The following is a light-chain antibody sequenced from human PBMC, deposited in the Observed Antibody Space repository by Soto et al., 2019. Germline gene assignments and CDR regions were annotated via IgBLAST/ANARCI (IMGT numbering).Light chain of an antibody. Sequence: DIQMTQSSSTLSASVGDRVTITCRASQPISTWLAWYQQRPGKAPNLLIYHASSLESGVPSRFSGSGSGTEFTLSISSLQPDDFGTYYCQQYDEHSITFGQGTRLEIK. CDR1: QPISTW. J-gene: IGKJ5*01. CDR2: HAS. V-gene: IGKV1-5*01. CDR3: QQYDEHSIT.